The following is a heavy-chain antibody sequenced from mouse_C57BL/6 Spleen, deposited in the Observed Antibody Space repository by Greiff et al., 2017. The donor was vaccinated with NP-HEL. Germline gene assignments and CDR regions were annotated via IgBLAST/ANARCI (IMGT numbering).Heavy chain of an antibody. D-gene: IGHD2-1*01. V-gene: IGHV1-85*01. CDR1: GYTFTSYD. CDR2: IYPRDGST. Sequence: QVQLQQSGPELVKPGASVKLSCKASGYTFTSYDINWVKQRPKQGLEWIGWIYPRDGSTKYNEKFKGKATLTVDTSSSTAYMELHSLTSEDSAVYFCARKGWDYYGPFAYWGQGTLVTVSA. CDR3: ARKGWDYYGPFAY. J-gene: IGHJ3*01.